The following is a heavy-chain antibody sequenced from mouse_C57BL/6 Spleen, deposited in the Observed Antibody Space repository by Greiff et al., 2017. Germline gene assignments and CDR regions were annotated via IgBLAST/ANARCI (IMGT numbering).Heavy chain of an antibody. CDR3: ARRARMGTWWYFDV. CDR2: INPGSGGT. Sequence: QVQLQQSGAELVRPGTSVKVSCKASGYAFTNYLIEWVKQRPGQGLEWIGVINPGSGGTNYNEKFKGKATLTADKSSSTAYMQLSSLTSEDSAVYFCARRARMGTWWYFDVWGTGTTVTVSS. J-gene: IGHJ1*03. V-gene: IGHV1-54*01. CDR1: GYAFTNYL. D-gene: IGHD2-3*01.